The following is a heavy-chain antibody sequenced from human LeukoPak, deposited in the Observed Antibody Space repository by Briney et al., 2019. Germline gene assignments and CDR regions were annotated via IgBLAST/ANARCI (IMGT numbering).Heavy chain of an antibody. CDR3: ARQRYSDY. CDR1: GFTFSRYW. CDR2: IKEDGSEN. V-gene: IGHV3-7*01. J-gene: IGHJ4*02. D-gene: IGHD1-1*01. Sequence: PGGSLRLSCAASGFTFSRYWMTWVRQAPGKGLEWVANIKEDGSENSYVESVKGRFTISRDNAKNSLYLQLNSLRAEDTAVYFCARQRYSDYWGQGTLATVSS.